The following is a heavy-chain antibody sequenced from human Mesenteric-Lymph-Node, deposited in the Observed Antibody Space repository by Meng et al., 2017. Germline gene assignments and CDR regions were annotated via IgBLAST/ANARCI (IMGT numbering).Heavy chain of an antibody. CDR1: GGSISSSSYY. V-gene: IGHV4-39*07. CDR2: IYYSGST. CDR3: AICGGYYYGSGSVGMDV. Sequence: SETLSLTCTVSGGSISSSSYYWGWIRQPPGKGLEWIGSIYYSGSTYYNPSLKSRVTISVDTSKNQFSLKLSSVTAADTAVYYCAICGGYYYGSGSVGMDVWGQGTTVTVSS. J-gene: IGHJ6*02. D-gene: IGHD3-10*01.